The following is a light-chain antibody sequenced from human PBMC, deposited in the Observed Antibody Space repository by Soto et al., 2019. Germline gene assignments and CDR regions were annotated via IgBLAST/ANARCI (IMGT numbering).Light chain of an antibody. CDR3: QQLNSYPLT. CDR1: PSVSGSN. CDR2: GAS. J-gene: IGKJ4*01. V-gene: IGKV3-20*01. Sequence: EIVLTQSPGTLSLSPGERDKVCCGASPSVSGSNLAWYRQKPGQAPRLVIYGASSRATGIPDRFSGSGSGTDFTLTISSLQPEDFATYYCQQLNSYPLTFGGGTKVDIK.